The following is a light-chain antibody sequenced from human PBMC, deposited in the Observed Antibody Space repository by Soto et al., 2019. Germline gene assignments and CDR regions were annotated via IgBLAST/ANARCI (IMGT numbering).Light chain of an antibody. J-gene: IGKJ1*01. CDR2: DAS. CDR1: QSISSW. V-gene: IGKV1-5*01. CDR3: QQYNSYSHGT. Sequence: DIQMTQSPSTLSASVGDRVTITCRASQSISSWLAWYQQKPGNAPKLLIYDASSLESGVPSRFSGSGSGTEFTLSISSLQPDDFATYYCQQYNSYSHGTFGQGTKVEIK.